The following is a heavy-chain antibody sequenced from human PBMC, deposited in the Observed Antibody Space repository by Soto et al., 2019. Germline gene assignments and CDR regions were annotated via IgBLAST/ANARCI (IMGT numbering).Heavy chain of an antibody. Sequence: PGESLKISCKGSGYSFAIYWIGWVRQMPGKGLEWMGIIYPGDSDTRYSPSFQGQVTISVDESISTAYLQWSSLKASDTAMYYCASPIVADTNDPNYFDYWGQGTLVTVSS. CDR1: GYSFAIYW. CDR3: ASPIVADTNDPNYFDY. CDR2: IYPGDSDT. J-gene: IGHJ4*02. V-gene: IGHV5-51*01. D-gene: IGHD1-26*01.